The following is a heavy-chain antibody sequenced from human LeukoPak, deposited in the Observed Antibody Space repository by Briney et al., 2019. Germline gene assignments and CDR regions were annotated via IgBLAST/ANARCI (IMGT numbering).Heavy chain of an antibody. Sequence: GGSLRLSCAASGFTVSSNYMNWVRQAPGKGLEWVSVIYTGGSTYYADSVKGRFTISRDNSKNTLYLQVNSLRAEDTAVYYCARDQRGTLDYWGQGTLVTVSS. CDR3: ARDQRGTLDY. V-gene: IGHV3-66*01. J-gene: IGHJ4*02. CDR1: GFTVSSNY. CDR2: IYTGGST. D-gene: IGHD1-1*01.